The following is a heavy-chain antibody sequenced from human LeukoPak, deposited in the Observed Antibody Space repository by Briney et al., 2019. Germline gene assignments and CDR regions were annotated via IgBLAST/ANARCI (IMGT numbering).Heavy chain of an antibody. Sequence: GGSLRLSCAASGFTFSSYGMSWARQAPGKGLEWVSAISSTGGNTYYADPVRGRFTISRDQSKNTVYLQMNSLRAEDTAVYYCSKEGSDDYYFDFWGQGTLVTVSS. CDR1: GFTFSSYG. CDR3: SKEGSDDYYFDF. CDR2: ISSTGGNT. V-gene: IGHV3-23*01. J-gene: IGHJ4*02. D-gene: IGHD1-26*01.